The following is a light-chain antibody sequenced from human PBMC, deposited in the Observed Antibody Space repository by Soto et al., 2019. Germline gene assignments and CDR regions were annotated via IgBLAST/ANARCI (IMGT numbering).Light chain of an antibody. CDR1: QSLNGR. CDR3: KKYNYYST. J-gene: IGKJ1*01. Sequence: DIQMTQSPSTLSSSVGDRVTITCRASQSLNGRLAWYQQRPGQAPNLLIYDVSTLETGVPSRFSGTGSETEFTLTISGLQPDDFATYYCKKYNYYSTFGQGTKGDIK. CDR2: DVS. V-gene: IGKV1-5*01.